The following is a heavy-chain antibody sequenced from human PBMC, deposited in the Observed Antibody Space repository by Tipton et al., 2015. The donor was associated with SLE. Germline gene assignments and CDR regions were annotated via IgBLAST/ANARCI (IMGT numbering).Heavy chain of an antibody. CDR2: ISSDGTIQ. D-gene: IGHD6-19*01. CDR3: AKDRGSSGWYGAFDI. V-gene: IGHV3-30*18. CDR1: GILFSYYG. Sequence: SLRLSCTASGILFSYYGMHWVRQAPGKGLEWVAVISSDGTIQYSADSVKGRFTISRDNSKNTLYLQMNSLRAEDTAVYYCAKDRGSSGWYGAFDIWGQGTMVTVSS. J-gene: IGHJ3*02.